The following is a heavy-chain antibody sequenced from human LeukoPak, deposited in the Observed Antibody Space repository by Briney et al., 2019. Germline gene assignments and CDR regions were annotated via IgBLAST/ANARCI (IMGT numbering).Heavy chain of an antibody. CDR3: ARDDGTDSFDC. V-gene: IGHV3-33*01. D-gene: IGHD1-1*01. Sequence: PGGSLRLSCAASGFSFSAYGMHWVRQAPGKGLEWVAVIWYDGSKKYYADSVKGRFTISRDNSKNTVDLQMSSLRAEDTAVYYCARDDGTDSFDCWGQGTLVTVSS. CDR1: GFSFSAYG. J-gene: IGHJ4*02. CDR2: IWYDGSKK.